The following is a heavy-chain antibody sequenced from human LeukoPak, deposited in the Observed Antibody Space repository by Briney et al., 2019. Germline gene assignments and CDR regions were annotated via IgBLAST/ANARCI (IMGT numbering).Heavy chain of an antibody. CDR3: ARQVAAAGTGGLLLGYGMDV. V-gene: IGHV5-51*01. J-gene: IGHJ6*02. CDR1: GYSFTTNW. D-gene: IGHD6-13*01. CDR2: IYPGDSDT. Sequence: GESLKISCKGSGYSFTTNWIGWMRQMPGKGLEWMGIIYPGDSDTRYSPSFQGQVTISADKSINTAHLQWSSLKASDTAIYHCARQVAAAGTGGLLLGYGMDVWGQGTTVTVSS.